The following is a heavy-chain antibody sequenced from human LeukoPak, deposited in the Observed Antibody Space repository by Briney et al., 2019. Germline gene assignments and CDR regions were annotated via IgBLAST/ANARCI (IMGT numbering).Heavy chain of an antibody. Sequence: PGGSLRLSCAASGFTFSSYWMSWVRQAPGKGLEWVANIKQDGSEKYYVDSVKGRFTTSRDNAKNSLYLQMNSLRAEDTAVYYCARDTSYYDSSGYYDGGVWFDPWGQGTLVTVSS. D-gene: IGHD3-22*01. V-gene: IGHV3-7*01. CDR2: IKQDGSEK. CDR1: GFTFSSYW. CDR3: ARDTSYYDSSGYYDGGVWFDP. J-gene: IGHJ5*02.